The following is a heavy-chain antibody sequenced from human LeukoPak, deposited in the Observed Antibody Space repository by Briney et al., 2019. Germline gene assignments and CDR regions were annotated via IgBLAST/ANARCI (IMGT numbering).Heavy chain of an antibody. CDR1: GFTFSSYA. J-gene: IGHJ4*02. Sequence: GGSLRLSCAASGFTFSSYAMSWVRQAPGKGLEWVSAISGSGGSTYYADSVKGRFTISRVNSKNTLYPQMNSLRAEDTAVYYCAKDIDFWSGYSFDYWSQGTLVTVSS. CDR2: ISGSGGST. CDR3: AKDIDFWSGYSFDY. D-gene: IGHD3-3*01. V-gene: IGHV3-23*01.